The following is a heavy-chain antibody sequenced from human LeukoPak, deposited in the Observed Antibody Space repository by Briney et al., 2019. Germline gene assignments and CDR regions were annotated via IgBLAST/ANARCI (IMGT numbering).Heavy chain of an antibody. D-gene: IGHD2-2*02. CDR1: GYTFTSYG. CDR3: ASGYCSSTSCYTGNY. J-gene: IGHJ4*02. V-gene: IGHV1-18*01. CDR2: ISAYNGNT. Sequence: AASVKVSCKASGYTFTSYGISWVRQAPGQGLEWMGWISAYNGNTNYAQKLQGRVTMTTDTSTSTAYMELRSLRSDDTAVYYCASGYCSSTSCYTGNYWGQGTLVTVSS.